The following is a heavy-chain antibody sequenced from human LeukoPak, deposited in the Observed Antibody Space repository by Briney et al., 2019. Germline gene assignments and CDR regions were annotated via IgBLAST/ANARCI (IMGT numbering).Heavy chain of an antibody. CDR2: ISGSGGST. CDR3: AKDPRWGVVAAWWAFDI. D-gene: IGHD2-15*01. Sequence: PGGSLRLSCAASGFTFSSYAMSWVRQAPGKGLEWVSAISGSGGSTCYADSVKGRFTISRDNSKNTLYLQMNSLRAEDTAVYYCAKDPRWGVVAAWWAFDIWGQGTMVTVSS. CDR1: GFTFSSYA. V-gene: IGHV3-23*01. J-gene: IGHJ3*02.